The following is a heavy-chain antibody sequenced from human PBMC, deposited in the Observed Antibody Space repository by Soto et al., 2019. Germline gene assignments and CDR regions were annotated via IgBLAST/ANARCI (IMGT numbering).Heavy chain of an antibody. CDR3: AHRRLYNSDWDRGGFDY. CDR2: IYWDDDK. J-gene: IGHJ4*02. V-gene: IGHV2-5*02. Sequence: QITLRESGPTVVKPTQTLTLTCTFSGFSLSTSGVGVGWIRQPPGKALECLALIYWDDDKRYSPSLKSRLTITKDTSKNQVVLTMTNMDPVDTATYYCAHRRLYNSDWDRGGFDYWGQGTLVTVSS. D-gene: IGHD6-19*01. CDR1: GFSLSTSGVG.